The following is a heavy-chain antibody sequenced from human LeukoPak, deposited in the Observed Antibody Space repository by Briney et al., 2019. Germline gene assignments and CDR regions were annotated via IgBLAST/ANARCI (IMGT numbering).Heavy chain of an antibody. V-gene: IGHV4-38-2*01. CDR2: IYHSGST. CDR1: GYSISSGYY. D-gene: IGHD3-3*01. J-gene: IGHJ4*02. CDR3: ASTVFGVAAFDY. Sequence: PSETLSLTCAVSGYSISSGYYWGWIRQPPGKGLEWIGSIYHSGSTYYNPSLKSRVTISVDTSKNQFSLKLSSVTAADTAVYYCASTVFGVAAFDYWGQGTLVTVSS.